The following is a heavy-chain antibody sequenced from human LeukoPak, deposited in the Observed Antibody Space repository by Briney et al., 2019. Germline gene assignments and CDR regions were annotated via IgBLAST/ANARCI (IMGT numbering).Heavy chain of an antibody. V-gene: IGHV4-30-2*01. CDR3: ARGFGGYYDSSGYYFDY. CDR2: IYHSGST. J-gene: IGHJ4*02. Sequence: SQTLSLTCTVSGVSISSGGYYWSWIRQPPGKGLEWIGYIYHSGSTYYNPSLKSRVTISVDRSKNQFSLKLSSVTAADTAVYYCARGFGGYYDSSGYYFDYWGQGTLVTVSS. CDR1: GVSISSGGYY. D-gene: IGHD3-22*01.